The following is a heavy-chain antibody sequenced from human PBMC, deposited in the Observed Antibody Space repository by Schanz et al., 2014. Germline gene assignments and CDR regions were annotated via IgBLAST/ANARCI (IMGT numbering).Heavy chain of an antibody. CDR3: AKGRRGYFDSSGSYWGTFDF. CDR1: GFTVSSDH. Sequence: EVQLVESGGGLVQPGGSLGLSCVVSGFTVSSDHMSWVRQAPGKGLEWVSGISGSGGTTHYADSVEGRFTISRVNSKNTLYLRMKGLRAEDTAVYYCAKGRRGYFDSSGSYWGTFDFWGQGTLVSVSS. J-gene: IGHJ4*02. D-gene: IGHD3-22*01. V-gene: IGHV3-23*04. CDR2: ISGSGGTT.